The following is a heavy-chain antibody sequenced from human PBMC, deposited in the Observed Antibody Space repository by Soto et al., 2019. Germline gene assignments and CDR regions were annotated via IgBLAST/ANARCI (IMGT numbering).Heavy chain of an antibody. Sequence: SETLSLTCTVSGGSISSYYCNWIRQHPGKGLEWIGYIYYSRSTYYNPSLKSRITISVDTSKNQFSLKLSSVTAADTAVYYCASGSGSYYSWFDPRGQGTLVTVSS. D-gene: IGHD3-10*01. CDR2: IYYSRST. CDR3: ASGSGSYYSWFDP. CDR1: GGSISSYY. V-gene: IGHV4-59*06. J-gene: IGHJ5*02.